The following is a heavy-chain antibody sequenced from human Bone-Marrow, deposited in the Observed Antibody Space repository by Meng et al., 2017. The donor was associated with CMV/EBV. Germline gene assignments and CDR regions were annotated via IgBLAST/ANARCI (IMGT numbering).Heavy chain of an antibody. J-gene: IGHJ4*02. CDR1: GGTFTSYG. Sequence: ASVKVSCKASGGTFTSYGISWVRQAPGQGLEWMGIVDPSGDTTTYAQKFQGRVTMTRDTSTSTVYMELSSLRSEDTAMYFCARDLRVAGYFDYWGQGTLVTVSS. V-gene: IGHV1-46*01. D-gene: IGHD6-19*01. CDR2: VDPSGDTT. CDR3: ARDLRVAGYFDY.